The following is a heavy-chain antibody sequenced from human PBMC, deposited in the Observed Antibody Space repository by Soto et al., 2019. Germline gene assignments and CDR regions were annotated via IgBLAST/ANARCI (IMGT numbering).Heavy chain of an antibody. Sequence: PGGSLRLSCAASGFTFSSYGMHWVRQAPGKGLVWVSHIDSDGNSTTYADSVKGRFTISRDNAKNTVYLQMNSLRAEDTAVYYCVRDDVGVGIDYWGLGTLVTVSS. CDR3: VRDDVGVGIDY. V-gene: IGHV3-74*03. CDR2: IDSDGNST. J-gene: IGHJ4*02. D-gene: IGHD1-26*01. CDR1: GFTFSSYG.